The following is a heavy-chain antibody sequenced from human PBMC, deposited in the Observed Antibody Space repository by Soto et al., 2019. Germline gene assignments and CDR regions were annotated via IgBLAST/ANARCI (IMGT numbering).Heavy chain of an antibody. CDR3: AKDTYYYDRSGYYTYDH. CDR2: VSYDGSNK. CDR1: GGNFGNYG. J-gene: IGHJ4*02. D-gene: IGHD3-22*01. V-gene: IGHV3-30*18. Sequence: RLPYGAAGGNFGNYGGHWVSQATGKGLEWVASVSYDGSNKHYADSVKGRFTISRDNSRNTLDLQMNSLRAEDTAVYYCAKDTYYYDRSGYYTYDHWGQGTQVTVSS.